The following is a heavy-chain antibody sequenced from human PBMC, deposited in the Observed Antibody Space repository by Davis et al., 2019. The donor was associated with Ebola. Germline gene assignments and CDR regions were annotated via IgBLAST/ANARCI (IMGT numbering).Heavy chain of an antibody. D-gene: IGHD3-3*01. V-gene: IGHV3-21*01. CDR1: GFTVTNNY. Sequence: GGSLRLSCAASGFTVTNNYMTWVRQAPGKGLEWVSSISSSSSYIYYADSVKGRFTISRDNAKNSLYLQMNSLRAEDTAVYYCARGITIFGVVIIDAFDIWGQGTMVTVSS. J-gene: IGHJ3*02. CDR2: ISSSSSYI. CDR3: ARGITIFGVVIIDAFDI.